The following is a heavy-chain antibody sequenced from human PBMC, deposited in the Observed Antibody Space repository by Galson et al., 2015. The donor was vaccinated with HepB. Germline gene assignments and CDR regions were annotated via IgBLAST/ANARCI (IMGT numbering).Heavy chain of an antibody. V-gene: IGHV1-69*13. CDR3: AGTPSSGWPEDPYYFDY. J-gene: IGHJ4*02. Sequence: SVKVSCKASGGTFSSYAISWVRQAPGQGLEWMGGIIPIFGTANYAQKFQGRVTITADESTSTAYMELSSLRSEDTAVYYCAGTPSSGWPEDPYYFDYWGQGTLVTVSS. CDR2: IIPIFGTA. D-gene: IGHD6-19*01. CDR1: GGTFSSYA.